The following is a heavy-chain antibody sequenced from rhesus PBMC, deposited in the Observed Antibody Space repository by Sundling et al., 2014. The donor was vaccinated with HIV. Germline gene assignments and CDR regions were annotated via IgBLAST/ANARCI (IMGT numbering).Heavy chain of an antibody. V-gene: IGHV4-127*01. Sequence: QVQLQESGPGLVKPSETLSLTCAVSGYSISSGYYWNWIRQPPGKGLEWIGSISGSGGSNYLKPSLKSRVTLSVDTSKNQFSLKLSSVTVADTAVYYCARDEGTVFGLMSGLDSWGQGVVVTVSS. CDR1: GYSISSGYY. CDR2: ISGSGGSN. D-gene: IGHD3-3*01. J-gene: IGHJ6*01. CDR3: ARDEGTVFGLMSGLDS.